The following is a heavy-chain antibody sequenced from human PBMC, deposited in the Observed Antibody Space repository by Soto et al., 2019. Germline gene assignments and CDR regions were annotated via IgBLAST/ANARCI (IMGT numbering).Heavy chain of an antibody. CDR2: IYDSGST. CDR3: ARHLEAVAGIDLFWFDP. V-gene: IGHV4-59*08. D-gene: IGHD6-19*01. J-gene: IGHJ5*02. Sequence: QVQLQESGPGLVKPSETLSLTCTVSGGSISSYYWSWIRQPPGKGLEWIGYIYDSGSTNYNPSLKSRVNISVDTSKNQFSMKLSSVTAADTVVYYCARHLEAVAGIDLFWFDPWGQGNLVTVSS. CDR1: GGSISSYY.